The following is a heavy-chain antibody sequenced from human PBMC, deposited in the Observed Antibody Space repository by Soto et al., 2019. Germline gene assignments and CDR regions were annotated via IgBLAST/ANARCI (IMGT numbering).Heavy chain of an antibody. CDR2: IYYSGST. J-gene: IGHJ4*02. V-gene: IGHV4-61*01. CDR1: GGSVSSGSYY. D-gene: IGHD5-12*01. Sequence: PSETLSLTCTVSGGSVSSGSYYWSWIRQPPGKGLEWIGYIYYSGSTNYNPSLKSRVTISVDTSKNQFSLKLSSVTAADTAVYCCARRSGYDYRDFDYWGQGTLVTVSS. CDR3: ARRSGYDYRDFDY.